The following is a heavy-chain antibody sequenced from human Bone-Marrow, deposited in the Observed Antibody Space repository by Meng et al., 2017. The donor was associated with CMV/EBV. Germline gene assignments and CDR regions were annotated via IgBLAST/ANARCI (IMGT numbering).Heavy chain of an antibody. D-gene: IGHD2-8*01. CDR2: ISYDGSNK. CDR1: GFTFSSYA. CDR3: ARDVVDCTNGVCARRGMDV. J-gene: IGHJ6*02. Sequence: GGSLRLSCAASGFTFSSYAMHWVRQAPGKGLEWVAVISYDGSNKYYADSVKGRFTISRDNSKNTLYLQMNSLRAEDTAVYYCARDVVDCTNGVCARRGMDVWGQGTTVTVSS. V-gene: IGHV3-30*04.